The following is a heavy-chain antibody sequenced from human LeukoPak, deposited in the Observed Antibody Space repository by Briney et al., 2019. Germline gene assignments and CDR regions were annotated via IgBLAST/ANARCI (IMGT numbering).Heavy chain of an antibody. CDR2: VNSDSRTK. D-gene: IGHD1-26*01. CDR3: ARDVPTIVGALDY. CDR1: GVTFRTDS. J-gene: IGHJ4*02. Sequence: GGSLRLSCEASGVTFRTDSMNWVRQAPGKGLEWLSYVNSDSRTKHYADSVEGRFTISRDNAKNSLYLQMNSLRADDTAVYYCARDVPTIVGALDYWGQGTLVTVSS. V-gene: IGHV3-48*04.